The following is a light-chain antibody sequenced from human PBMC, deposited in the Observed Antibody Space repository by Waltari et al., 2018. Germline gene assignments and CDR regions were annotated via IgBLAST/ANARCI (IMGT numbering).Light chain of an antibody. CDR1: SSNIGADPA. CDR3: QSYDSSLIASV. V-gene: IGLV1-40*01. J-gene: IGLJ2*01. CDR2: GNN. Sequence: QSGLPQPPSVSGAPGQRVTIPCPGTSSNIGADPALHVYQVLPGTAPKLLIFGNNNRPSGVPDRFSGSKSGTSASLAITGLQAEDEADYYCQSYDSSLIASVFGGGTKLTVL.